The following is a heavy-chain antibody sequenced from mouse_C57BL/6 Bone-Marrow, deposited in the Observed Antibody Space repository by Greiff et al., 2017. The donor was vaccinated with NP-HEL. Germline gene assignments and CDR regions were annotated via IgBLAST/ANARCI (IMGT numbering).Heavy chain of an antibody. CDR1: GYTFTGYW. V-gene: IGHV1-9*01. D-gene: IGHD1-1*01. J-gene: IGHJ1*03. Sequence: QVQLQQSGAELMKPGASVKLSCKATGYTFTGYWIEWVKQRPGHGLEWIGEILPGSGSTNYNEKFKGKATFTADTSSNTAYMQLSSLTTEDSAISYCARRGYYYGSLYWYFDVWGRGTTVTVSS. CDR3: ARRGYYYGSLYWYFDV. CDR2: ILPGSGST.